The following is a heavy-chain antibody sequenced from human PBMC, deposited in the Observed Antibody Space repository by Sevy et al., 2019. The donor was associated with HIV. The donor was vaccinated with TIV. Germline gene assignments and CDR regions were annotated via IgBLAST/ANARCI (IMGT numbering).Heavy chain of an antibody. D-gene: IGHD1-26*01. CDR3: ARAPTGSQGPGQYFQH. CDR1: GYTFNNYG. CDR2: ISRYNT. Sequence: ASVKVSCKASGYTFNNYGLSWVRQAPGQGLEWMGWISRYNTNYAQNLQGRVTMTTDTSTSTAYMELRSLRSEDTAVYYCARAPTGSQGPGQYFQHWGQGTLVTVSS. J-gene: IGHJ1*01. V-gene: IGHV1-18*01.